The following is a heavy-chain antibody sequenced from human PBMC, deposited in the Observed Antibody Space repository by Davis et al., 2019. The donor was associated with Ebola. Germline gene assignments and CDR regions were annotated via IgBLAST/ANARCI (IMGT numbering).Heavy chain of an antibody. Sequence: PSETLSLTCTVSGGSISSYYWSWIRQPPGKGLEWIGEINHSGSTNYNPSLKSRVTISVDTSKNQFSLKLSSVTAADTAVYYCARGYCSSTSCPFDYWGQGTLVTVSS. CDR2: INHSGST. D-gene: IGHD2-2*01. CDR3: ARGYCSSTSCPFDY. V-gene: IGHV4-34*01. J-gene: IGHJ4*02. CDR1: GGSISSYY.